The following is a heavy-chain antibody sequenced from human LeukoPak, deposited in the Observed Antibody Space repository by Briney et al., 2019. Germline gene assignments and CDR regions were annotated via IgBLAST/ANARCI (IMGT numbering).Heavy chain of an antibody. V-gene: IGHV3-49*03. CDR2: IKSKAYGGTT. CDR3: TILNWNDLTNFDY. CDR1: GFTFGDYA. D-gene: IGHD1-20*01. Sequence: PGGSLRLSCTTSGFTFGDYAMSWFRQAPGKGLEWVGFIKSKAYGGTTEYAASVKGRFTISRDDSTSIAYLQMNSLKTEDTAVYYCTILNWNDLTNFDYWGQGTLVTVSS. J-gene: IGHJ4*02.